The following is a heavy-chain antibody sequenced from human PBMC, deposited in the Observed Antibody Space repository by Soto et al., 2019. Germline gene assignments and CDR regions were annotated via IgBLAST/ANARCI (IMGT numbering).Heavy chain of an antibody. J-gene: IGHJ6*02. Sequence: SVKVSCKASGGTFSSYAISWVRQAPGQGLEWMGGIIPIFGTANYAQKFQGRVTTTADESTSTAYMELSSLRSEDTAVYYCARGQLVGSDHYYYGMDVWGQGTTVTVSS. V-gene: IGHV1-69*13. CDR1: GGTFSSYA. CDR2: IIPIFGTA. D-gene: IGHD6-6*01. CDR3: ARGQLVGSDHYYYGMDV.